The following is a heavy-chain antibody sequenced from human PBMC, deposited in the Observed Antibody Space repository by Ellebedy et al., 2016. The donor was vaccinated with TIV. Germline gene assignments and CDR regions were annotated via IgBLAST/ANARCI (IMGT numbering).Heavy chain of an antibody. D-gene: IGHD4-23*01. V-gene: IGHV3-23*01. CDR1: GFTFSPYA. CDR3: ARDPVGVGPAFDV. CDR2: IFGSGRQR. J-gene: IGHJ3*01. Sequence: PGGSLRLSCAASGFTFSPYAMAWVRQAPGKGLEWVSGIFGSGRQRYADSVKGRFTISRDNSKSTVDLQMNSLRAEDTAVYFCARDPVGVGPAFDVWGQGTMVTVSS.